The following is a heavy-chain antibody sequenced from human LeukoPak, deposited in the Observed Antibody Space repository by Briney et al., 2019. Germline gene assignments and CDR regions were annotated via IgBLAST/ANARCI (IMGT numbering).Heavy chain of an antibody. D-gene: IGHD3-9*01. CDR3: ARDDPHYDILTGYYPIDY. CDR2: LRYDGSNK. Sequence: GGSLRLSCAASGFTFIRNVMHWVRQAPGKGLEWVAFLRYDGSNKHYADSVMGRFTISRDNSKDTLYLQMNSLRTEDTAVYYCARDDPHYDILTGYYPIDYWGQGTLVTVSS. J-gene: IGHJ4*02. V-gene: IGHV3-30*02. CDR1: GFTFIRNV.